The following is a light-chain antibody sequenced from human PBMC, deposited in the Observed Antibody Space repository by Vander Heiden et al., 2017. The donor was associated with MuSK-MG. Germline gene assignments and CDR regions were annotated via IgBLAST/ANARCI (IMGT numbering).Light chain of an antibody. Sequence: DIQMSQSPPSLSASVGDRDTITCRGSQGISSYLDWYQQKPGKAPRLLIYAASSLQSGVPSRFSGSGSGTDFTLTISSLQPEDFATYYCQQSDSTPLTFGGGTKVEIK. CDR2: AAS. CDR1: QGISSY. J-gene: IGKJ4*01. V-gene: IGKV1-39*01. CDR3: QQSDSTPLT.